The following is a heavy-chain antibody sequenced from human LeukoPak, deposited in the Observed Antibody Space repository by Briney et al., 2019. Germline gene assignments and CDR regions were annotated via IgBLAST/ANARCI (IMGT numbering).Heavy chain of an antibody. CDR1: GFTFSSYW. CDR2: INDDGSIT. V-gene: IGHV3-74*01. CDR3: ARSYGDQRGYFDY. J-gene: IGHJ4*02. Sequence: GGSLRLSCAASGFTFSSYWVHWVRQAPGKGLVWVSRINDDGSITSYADSVKGRFTISRDNAKNTLYLQMNSLRAEDTAVYYCARSYGDQRGYFDYWGQGTLVTVSS. D-gene: IGHD4-17*01.